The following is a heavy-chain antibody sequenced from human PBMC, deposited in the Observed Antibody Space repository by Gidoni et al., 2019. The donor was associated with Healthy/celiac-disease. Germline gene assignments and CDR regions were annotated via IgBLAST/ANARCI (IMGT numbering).Heavy chain of an antibody. CDR2: ISWDGGST. D-gene: IGHD2-15*01. J-gene: IGHJ6*02. V-gene: IGHV3-43*01. CDR1: GFTFDDYT. Sequence: EVQLVESGGVVVQPGGSLRLSCAASGFTFDDYTLHWVRQAPGKGLEWVSLISWDGGSTYYADSVKGRFTISRDNSKNSLYLQMNSLRTEDTALYYCAKDRLVAATGAYSYYGMDVWGQGTTVTVSS. CDR3: AKDRLVAATGAYSYYGMDV.